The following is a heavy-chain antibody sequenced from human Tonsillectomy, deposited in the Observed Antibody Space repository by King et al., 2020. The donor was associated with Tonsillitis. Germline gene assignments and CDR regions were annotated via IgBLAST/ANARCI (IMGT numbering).Heavy chain of an antibody. CDR2: IYQSGTT. CDR1: GGSISSRNW. D-gene: IGHD2-2*01. V-gene: IGHV4-4*02. J-gene: IGHJ6*03. Sequence: QLQESGPGLLKPSGTLSLTCAVSGGSISSRNWWGWVRQPPGKGLEWIGEIYQSGTTHYNPSPKVRVTISVDKSKNQFSLNLTSLTAADTAVYYCSKRPAAVSQYYHMDVWGKGTTVTVSS. CDR3: SKRPAAVSQYYHMDV.